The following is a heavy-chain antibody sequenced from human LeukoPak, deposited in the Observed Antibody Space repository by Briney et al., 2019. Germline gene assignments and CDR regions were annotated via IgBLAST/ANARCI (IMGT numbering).Heavy chain of an antibody. Sequence: SETLSLTCTVSGGSISSHYWSWIRQPAGKGLEYIGRVYPSGSTNDNPSLKGRVAMSVDTSKNQFSLKLSSVTAADTAVYYCARQKWEQQGRDYYFNGLDVWGPGTTVTVSS. CDR3: ARQKWEQQGRDYYFNGLDV. J-gene: IGHJ6*02. V-gene: IGHV4-4*07. CDR1: GGSISSHY. D-gene: IGHD1-26*01. CDR2: VYPSGST.